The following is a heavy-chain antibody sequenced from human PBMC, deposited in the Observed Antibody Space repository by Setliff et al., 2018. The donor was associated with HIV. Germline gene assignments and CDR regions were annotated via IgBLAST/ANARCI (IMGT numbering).Heavy chain of an antibody. CDR1: GGTFSSYA. J-gene: IGHJ5*01. D-gene: IGHD6-19*01. V-gene: IGHV1-46*01. CDR2: INPSGGST. Sequence: ASVKVSCKASGGTFSSYAISWVRQAPGQGLEWMGIINPSGGSTNYAQKFQGRVTMTRDTSTSTVYMELSSLRSEDTAVYYCARDSGVSSGWKNWFDSWGQGTLVTVSS. CDR3: ARDSGVSSGWKNWFDS.